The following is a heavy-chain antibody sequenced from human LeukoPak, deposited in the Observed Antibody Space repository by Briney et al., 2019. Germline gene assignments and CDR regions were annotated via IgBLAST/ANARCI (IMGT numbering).Heavy chain of an antibody. D-gene: IGHD3-10*01. Sequence: PSETLSLTCAVYGGSFSGYYWSWIRQPPGKWLGWIGEINHSGSTNYNPSLKSRVTISVDTSKNQFSLKLSSVTDADTAVYYCASRGFDYYGSGRTFDYWGQGTLVTVS. CDR2: INHSGST. V-gene: IGHV4-34*01. CDR1: GGSFSGYY. J-gene: IGHJ4*01. CDR3: ASRGFDYYGSGRTFDY.